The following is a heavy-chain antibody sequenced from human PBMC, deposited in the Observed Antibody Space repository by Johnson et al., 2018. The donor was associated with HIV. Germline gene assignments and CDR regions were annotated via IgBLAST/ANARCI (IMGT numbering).Heavy chain of an antibody. CDR1: GFTFSSYA. V-gene: IGHV3-30*03. CDR2: IPYYGSNK. CDR3: EYCATAGRAIVAFDI. J-gene: IGHJ3*02. Sequence: QVQLVESGGGVVQPGGSLRLSCAASGFTFSSYAMHWVRQAPGKGLEWVAVIPYYGSNKYYADSVKGRFTISRDNSKKTLYLQMNSLRAEDTAVSSCEYCATAGRAIVAFDIWGQGTMVTVSS. D-gene: IGHD2-15*01.